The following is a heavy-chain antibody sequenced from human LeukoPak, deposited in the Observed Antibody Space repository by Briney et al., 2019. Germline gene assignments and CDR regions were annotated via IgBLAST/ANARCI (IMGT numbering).Heavy chain of an antibody. D-gene: IGHD2-2*02. CDR3: AREGFLGTIPRYYFDY. Sequence: GASVKVSCKASGGTFSSYAISWVRQAPGQGLEWMGSIIPILGIANYAQKFQGRVTITADKSTSPAYMELSSPRSEDTAVYYCAREGFLGTIPRYYFDYWGQGTLVTVSS. CDR2: IIPILGIA. CDR1: GGTFSSYA. J-gene: IGHJ4*02. V-gene: IGHV1-69*04.